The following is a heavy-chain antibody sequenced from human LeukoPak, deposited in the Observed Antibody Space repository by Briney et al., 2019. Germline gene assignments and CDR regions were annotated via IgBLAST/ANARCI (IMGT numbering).Heavy chain of an antibody. Sequence: ASVKVSCKASGYTFTSYGISWVRQAPGQGLEWMGWISAYNGNTNYAQKLQGRVTITTDTSTSTAYMELRSLRSDDTAVYYCARDPKYYDILTGFTLSYYYGMDVWGQGTTVTVSS. V-gene: IGHV1-18*01. J-gene: IGHJ6*02. CDR2: ISAYNGNT. D-gene: IGHD3-9*01. CDR1: GYTFTSYG. CDR3: ARDPKYYDILTGFTLSYYYGMDV.